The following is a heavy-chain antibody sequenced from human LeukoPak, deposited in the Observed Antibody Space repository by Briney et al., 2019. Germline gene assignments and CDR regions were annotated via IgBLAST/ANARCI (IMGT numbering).Heavy chain of an antibody. Sequence: ASVKVSCKASGYTFTSYGISWVRQAPGQGLEWMGWISAYNGNTNCAQKLQGRVTMTTDTSTSTAYMELRSLRSDDTAVYYCARAGSYDILTYYYYGMDVWGQGTTVTVSS. D-gene: IGHD3-9*01. CDR1: GYTFTSYG. V-gene: IGHV1-18*01. CDR2: ISAYNGNT. J-gene: IGHJ6*02. CDR3: ARAGSYDILTYYYYGMDV.